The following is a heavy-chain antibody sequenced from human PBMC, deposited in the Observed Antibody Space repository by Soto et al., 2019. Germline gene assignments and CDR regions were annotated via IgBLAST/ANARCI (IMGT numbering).Heavy chain of an antibody. V-gene: IGHV3-23*01. CDR2: FRAGGDDGTT. CDR3: AKKVNSGAGSQYFDY. Sequence: GGSLRLSCVASGFTFSSYSMSWVRQAPGKGLEWVSGFRAGGDDGTTYYADSVKGRFTISRDNSKNTLFLQMNSLRAEDTAIYYCAKKVNSGAGSQYFDYFGQRALVTVS. CDR1: GFTFSSYS. J-gene: IGHJ4*02. D-gene: IGHD3-10*01.